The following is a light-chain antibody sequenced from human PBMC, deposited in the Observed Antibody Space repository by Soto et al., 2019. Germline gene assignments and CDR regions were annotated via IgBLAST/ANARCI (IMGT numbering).Light chain of an antibody. CDR3: QTWGTGTWV. CDR2: LNSDGSH. J-gene: IGLJ3*02. Sequence: QPVLTQSPSASASLGASVKLTCTLSSGHSSYAIAWHQQQPEKGPRYLMKLNSDGSHSKGDRIPDRFSGSSSGAERYLTISSLQSEDEADYYCQTWGTGTWVFGGGTKLTVL. CDR1: SGHSSYA. V-gene: IGLV4-69*01.